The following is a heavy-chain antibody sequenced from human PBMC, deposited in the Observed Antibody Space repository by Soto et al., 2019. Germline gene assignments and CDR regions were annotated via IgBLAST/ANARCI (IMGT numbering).Heavy chain of an antibody. CDR3: ASSGGWGSEDWYFDL. CDR1: GFTFSSYS. V-gene: IGHV3-21*01. J-gene: IGHJ2*01. CDR2: ISSSSSYI. Sequence: GGSLRLSCAASGFTFSSYSMNWVRQAPGKGLEWVSSISSSSSYIYYADSVKGRFTISRDNAKNSLYLQMNSLRAEDTVVYYGASSGGWGSEDWYFDLWGRGTLVTVSS. D-gene: IGHD7-27*01.